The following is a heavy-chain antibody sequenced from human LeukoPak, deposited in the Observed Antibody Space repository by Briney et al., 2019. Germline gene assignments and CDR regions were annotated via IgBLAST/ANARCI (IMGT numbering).Heavy chain of an antibody. CDR2: IYYSGST. V-gene: IGHV4-39*01. Sequence: PSETLSLTCAVSGGSISSGGYSWSWIRQPPGKGLEWIGSIYYSGSTYYNPSLKSRVTISVDTSKNQFSLKLSSVTAADTAVYYCASPAVAGHDYWGQGTLVTVSS. CDR1: GGSISSGGYS. J-gene: IGHJ4*02. CDR3: ASPAVAGHDY. D-gene: IGHD6-19*01.